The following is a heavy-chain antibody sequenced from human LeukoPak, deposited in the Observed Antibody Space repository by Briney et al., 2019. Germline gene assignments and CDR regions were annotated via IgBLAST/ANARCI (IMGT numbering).Heavy chain of an antibody. CDR2: ISGSGGST. J-gene: IGHJ4*02. Sequence: GGSLRLSRAASGFTFSSYAMSWVRQAPGKGLEWVSAISGSGGSTYYADSVKGRFTISRDNSKNTLYLQMNSLRAEDTAVYYCAKAARGYYDSSGPSYYFDYWGQGTLVTVSS. D-gene: IGHD3-22*01. V-gene: IGHV3-23*01. CDR3: AKAARGYYDSSGPSYYFDY. CDR1: GFTFSSYA.